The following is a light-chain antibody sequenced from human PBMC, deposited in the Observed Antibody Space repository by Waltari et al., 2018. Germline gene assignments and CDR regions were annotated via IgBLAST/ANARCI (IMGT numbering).Light chain of an antibody. Sequence: DIVMTQSPDSLAVSLGERATINCKSSQTISYSSNNKNYLAWYQKKPGQPPRLLISWASSRESGVPDRFSGSGSRTDFTLTISSLQVEDVAIYYCQQYYSVPLTFGQGTKVGIK. CDR3: QQYYSVPLT. CDR1: QTISYSSNNKNY. J-gene: IGKJ1*01. CDR2: WAS. V-gene: IGKV4-1*01.